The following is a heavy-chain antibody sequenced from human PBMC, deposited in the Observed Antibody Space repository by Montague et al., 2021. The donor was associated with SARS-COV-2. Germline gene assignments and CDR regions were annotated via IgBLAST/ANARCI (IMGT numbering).Heavy chain of an antibody. CDR3: ASSRWLRLLTSPLDY. V-gene: IGHV3-30-3*01. D-gene: IGHD5-12*01. Sequence: SLRLSCAASGFTFSSYWMSWVRQAPGKGLEWVAVISYDGSNKYYADSVKGRFTISRDNSKNTLYLQMNSLRAEDTAVYYCASSRWLRLLTSPLDYWGQGTLVTVSS. CDR2: ISYDGSNK. J-gene: IGHJ4*02. CDR1: GFTFSSYW.